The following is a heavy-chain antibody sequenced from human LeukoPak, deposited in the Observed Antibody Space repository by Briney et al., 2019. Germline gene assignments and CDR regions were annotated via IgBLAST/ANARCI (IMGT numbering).Heavy chain of an antibody. D-gene: IGHD6-19*01. V-gene: IGHV3-48*03. CDR2: ISSSGSTI. J-gene: IGHJ4*02. CDR1: GFTFSSYE. Sequence: GGSLRLSCAASGFTFSSYEMNWVRQAPGKGLEWVSYISSSGSTIYYADSVKGRFTISRDNAKNSLYLQMNSLRAEDTAVYYCARGIIAVANSDDYWGQGTLVTVSS. CDR3: ARGIIAVANSDDY.